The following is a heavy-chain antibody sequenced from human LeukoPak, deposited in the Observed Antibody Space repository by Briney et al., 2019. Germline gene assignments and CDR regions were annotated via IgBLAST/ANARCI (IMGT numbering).Heavy chain of an antibody. D-gene: IGHD3-3*01. CDR1: SGSFSGYY. CDR3: ARGRITIFGVVIGWFDP. J-gene: IGHJ5*02. CDR2: INHSGST. Sequence: KTSETLSLTCAVYSGSFSGYYWSWIRQPPGKGLEWIGEINHSGSTNYNPSLKSRVTISVDTSKNQFSLKLSSVTAADTAVYYCARGRITIFGVVIGWFDPWGQGTLSPSPQ. V-gene: IGHV4-34*01.